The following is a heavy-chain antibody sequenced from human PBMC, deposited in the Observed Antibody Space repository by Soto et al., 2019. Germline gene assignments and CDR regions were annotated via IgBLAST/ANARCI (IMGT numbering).Heavy chain of an antibody. V-gene: IGHV3-53*01. J-gene: IGHJ3*02. CDR1: GFTVSSNY. Sequence: GGSLRLSCAASGFTVSSNYMSWVRQAPGKGLEWVSVIYSGGSTYYADSMKGRFTISRDNSKNTLYLQMNSLRAEDTAVYYCAGRILWGAFDIWGQGTMVTVSS. CDR2: IYSGGST. D-gene: IGHD2-21*01. CDR3: AGRILWGAFDI.